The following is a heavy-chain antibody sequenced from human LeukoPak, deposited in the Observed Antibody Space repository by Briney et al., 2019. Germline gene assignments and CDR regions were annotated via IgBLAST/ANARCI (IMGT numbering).Heavy chain of an antibody. CDR1: GFTFSSYS. Sequence: GGSLRLSCAASGFTFSSYSMNWVRQAPGKGLEWVSSISSSSSYIYYADSVKGRFTISRDNAKNSPYLQMNSLRAEDTAVYYCARDEYYDFWSGYFVDYWGQGTLVTVSS. J-gene: IGHJ4*02. CDR2: ISSSSSYI. V-gene: IGHV3-21*01. D-gene: IGHD3-3*01. CDR3: ARDEYYDFWSGYFVDY.